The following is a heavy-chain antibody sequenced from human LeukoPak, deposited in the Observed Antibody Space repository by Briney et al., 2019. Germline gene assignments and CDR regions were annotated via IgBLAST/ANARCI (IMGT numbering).Heavy chain of an antibody. CDR3: ARGGYVN. CDR1: GFTFSNYA. CDR2: ISGSGGST. D-gene: IGHD2-15*01. J-gene: IGHJ4*02. V-gene: IGHV3-23*01. Sequence: GGSLRLSCAASGFTFSNYAMSWVRQTPRKGLEWVSVISGSGGSTYYADSVKGRFTISRDNAKNSLYLQVNSLRAEDTAVYYCARGGYVNWGQGTLVTVSS.